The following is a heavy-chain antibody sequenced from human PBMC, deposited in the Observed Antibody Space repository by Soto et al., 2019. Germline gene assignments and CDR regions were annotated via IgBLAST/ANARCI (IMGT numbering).Heavy chain of an antibody. CDR1: GFTFSSYA. Sequence: EVQLLESGGDLVQPGGSLRLSCAASGFTFSSYAMSWVRQAPGKGLEWVSALSGGGSTTYYAVSVKGGFTISRDNSKNTLFLQMNSLRAEDTGVYYCAKVDIVATINYWGQGTLVTVSS. CDR2: LSGGGSTT. V-gene: IGHV3-23*01. J-gene: IGHJ4*02. CDR3: AKVDIVATINY. D-gene: IGHD5-12*01.